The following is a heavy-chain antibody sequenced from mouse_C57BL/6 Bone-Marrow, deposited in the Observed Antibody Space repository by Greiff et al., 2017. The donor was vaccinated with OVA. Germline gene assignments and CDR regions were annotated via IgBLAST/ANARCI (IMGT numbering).Heavy chain of an antibody. J-gene: IGHJ2*01. Sequence: QVQLQQPGAELVRPGTSVKLSCKASGYTFTSYWMHWVKQRPGQGLEWIGVIDPSDSYTNYNQKFKGKATLTVDTSSSTAYMQLSSLTSEDSAVYYCGLYYDGTIDYWGQGTTLTVSS. CDR3: GLYYDGTIDY. CDR2: IDPSDSYT. V-gene: IGHV1-59*01. CDR1: GYTFTSYW. D-gene: IGHD1-1*01.